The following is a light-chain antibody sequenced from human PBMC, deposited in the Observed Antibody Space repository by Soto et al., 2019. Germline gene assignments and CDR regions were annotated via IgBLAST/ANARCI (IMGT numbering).Light chain of an antibody. Sequence: DIQLTRSPSFLSASVGDRVTITCRASQDISSYLAWFHQKPGKAPKLLIYAASTLQSGVPSRFSGSGSGTEFTLTSSSLQPEDFATYYCQQVNSYPLTFGGGTKVEIK. CDR3: QQVNSYPLT. J-gene: IGKJ4*01. CDR2: AAS. V-gene: IGKV1-9*01. CDR1: QDISSY.